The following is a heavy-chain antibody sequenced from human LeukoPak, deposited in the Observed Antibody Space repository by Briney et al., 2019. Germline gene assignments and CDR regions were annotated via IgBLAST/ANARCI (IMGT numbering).Heavy chain of an antibody. CDR1: GFTFSSYE. Sequence: GRSLRLSCAASGFTFSSYEMNWVRQAPGKGLEWVSGITGSGGFTYYADSVQGRFTVSRDNSKNTLYLQMNSLRAEDTATYYCAKDRDSSSHYYYYNMDVWGQGATVTVSS. D-gene: IGHD6-13*01. CDR2: ITGSGGFT. CDR3: AKDRDSSSHYYYYNMDV. J-gene: IGHJ6*02. V-gene: IGHV3-23*01.